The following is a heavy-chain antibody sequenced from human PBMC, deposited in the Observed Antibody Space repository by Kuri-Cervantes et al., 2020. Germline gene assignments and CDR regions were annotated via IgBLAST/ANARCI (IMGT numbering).Heavy chain of an antibody. CDR2: MNPNSGNT. D-gene: IGHD5-12*01. CDR1: GYTFTSYD. Sequence: ASVKVSCKASGYTFTSYDINWVRQATGQGLEWMGWMNPNSGNTGYAQKFQGRVTMTRNTSISTAYMELSSLRSEDTAMYYCARAGLPTRSYYYYGMDVWGQGTTVTVSS. J-gene: IGHJ6*02. V-gene: IGHV1-8*01. CDR3: ARAGLPTRSYYYYGMDV.